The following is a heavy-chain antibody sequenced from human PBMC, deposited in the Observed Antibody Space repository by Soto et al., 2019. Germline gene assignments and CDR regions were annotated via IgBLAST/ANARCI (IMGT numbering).Heavy chain of an antibody. D-gene: IGHD5-18*01. CDR3: ARVGYSYGDAFDI. V-gene: IGHV3-72*01. CDR2: TRNKANSYTT. Sequence: GESLKISCAASGFTFSDHYMDWVRQAPGKGLEWVGRTRNKANSYTTEYAASVKGRFTISRDDSKNSLYLQMNSLKTEDTAVYYCARVGYSYGDAFDIWGQGTMVTVSS. CDR1: GFTFSDHY. J-gene: IGHJ3*02.